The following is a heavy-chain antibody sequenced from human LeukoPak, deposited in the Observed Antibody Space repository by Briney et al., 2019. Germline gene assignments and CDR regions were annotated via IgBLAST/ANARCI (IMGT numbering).Heavy chain of an antibody. D-gene: IGHD6-6*01. Sequence: GESLRLSCAASGFTFTTYDVNWVRQAPGKGLEWVSYISRDSAYMYLADSVKGRFTISRDNAKNSLYLQMNSLRGEDTAVYYCARDDASTARASGMDVWGKGTTVTVSS. CDR2: ISRDSAYM. CDR3: ARDDASTARASGMDV. CDR1: GFTFTTYD. J-gene: IGHJ6*04. V-gene: IGHV3-21*01.